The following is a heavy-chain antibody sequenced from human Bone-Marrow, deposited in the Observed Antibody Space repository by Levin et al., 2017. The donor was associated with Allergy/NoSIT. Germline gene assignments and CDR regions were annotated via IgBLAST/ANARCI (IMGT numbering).Heavy chain of an antibody. J-gene: IGHJ6*02. CDR3: ARDRQYVMDV. CDR1: GFTRTYW. V-gene: IGHV3-74*01. CDR2: IDNDGTTT. Sequence: GESLKISCALSGFTRTYWIHWVRQVPGKGLDWVSHIDNDGTTTHVADSVKGRFTMSRDNAKNMVYLQLNSLRVEDTGVYYCARDRQYVMDVWGQGTTVIVSS.